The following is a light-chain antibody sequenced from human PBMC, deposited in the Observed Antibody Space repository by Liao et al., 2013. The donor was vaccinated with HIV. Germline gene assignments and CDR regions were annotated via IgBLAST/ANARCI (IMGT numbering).Light chain of an antibody. V-gene: IGLV3-1*01. Sequence: SYELTQSPSASVAPGKTASITCGGDSIGSKSVHWYQRKPGQSPVLVIYQDRKRPSGIPERFSGSRSGNTATLTISGTQAMDEADYYCQAWDSSTVVFGGGTKLTVL. J-gene: IGLJ2*01. CDR2: QDR. CDR1: SIGSKS. CDR3: QAWDSSTVV.